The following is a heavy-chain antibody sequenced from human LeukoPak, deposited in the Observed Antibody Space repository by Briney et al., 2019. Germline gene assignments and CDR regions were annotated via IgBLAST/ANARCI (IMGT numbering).Heavy chain of an antibody. CDR1: GYTFTSYY. D-gene: IGHD5-24*01. J-gene: IGHJ3*02. CDR3: ARTFEMAHDAFDI. Sequence: GASVKVSCKASGYTFTSYYMHWVRQAPGQGLEWMGIINPSGGSTSYAQKFQGRVTMTRDTSTSTVYMELRSLRSEDTAVYYCARTFEMAHDAFDIWGQGTMVTVSS. V-gene: IGHV1-46*01. CDR2: INPSGGST.